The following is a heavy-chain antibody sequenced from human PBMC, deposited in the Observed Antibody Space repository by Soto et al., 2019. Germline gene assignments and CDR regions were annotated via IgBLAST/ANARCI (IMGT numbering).Heavy chain of an antibody. V-gene: IGHV3-21*01. CDR2: ISSSSSYI. D-gene: IGHD2-2*01. J-gene: IGHJ6*02. Sequence: SGGSLRLSCAASGFTFSSYSMNWVRQAPGKGLEWVSSISSSSSYIYYADSVKGRFTISRDNAKNSLYLQMNSLRAEDTAVYYCARYCSSTSCYPYYYYGMDVWGQGTTVTVSS. CDR1: GFTFSSYS. CDR3: ARYCSSTSCYPYYYYGMDV.